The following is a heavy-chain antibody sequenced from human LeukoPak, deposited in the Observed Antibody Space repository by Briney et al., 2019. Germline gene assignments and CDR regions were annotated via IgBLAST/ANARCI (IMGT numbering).Heavy chain of an antibody. Sequence: SETLSLTCAVYGGSFSGYYRSWIRQPPGKGLEWIGEINHSGSTNYNPSLKSRVTISVDTSKNQFSLKLSSVTAADTAVYYCARVAVGATHHLRPSVKYYYGMDVWGQGTTVTVSS. V-gene: IGHV4-34*01. J-gene: IGHJ6*02. CDR2: INHSGST. CDR1: GGSFSGYY. D-gene: IGHD1-26*01. CDR3: ARVAVGATHHLRPSVKYYYGMDV.